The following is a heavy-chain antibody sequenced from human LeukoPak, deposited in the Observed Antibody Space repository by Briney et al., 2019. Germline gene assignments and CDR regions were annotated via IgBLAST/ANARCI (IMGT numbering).Heavy chain of an antibody. Sequence: SVKVSCKASGGTFSSYAISWVRQAPGQGLEWMGRIIPILGIANYAQKFQGRVTITADKSTSTAYMELSSLRSEDTAVYYCARAPTGAYCGGDCYPPYNWFDPWGQGTLVTVSS. CDR3: ARAPTGAYCGGDCYPPYNWFDP. CDR1: GGTFSSYA. V-gene: IGHV1-69*04. D-gene: IGHD2-21*02. J-gene: IGHJ5*02. CDR2: IIPILGIA.